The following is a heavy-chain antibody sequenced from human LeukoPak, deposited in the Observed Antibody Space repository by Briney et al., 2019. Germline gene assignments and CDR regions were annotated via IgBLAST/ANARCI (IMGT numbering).Heavy chain of an antibody. CDR3: AKRAITTAGNLWFDP. Sequence: PSDTLSLTCTVSGGSISRNYWNWIRQPPGKGLEWIGNIYYSETTNYNPSLKSRVSISIDTSKNQFSLKLSSVTAADTAVYYCAKRAITTAGNLWFDPWGQGTLVTVSS. V-gene: IGHV4-59*08. D-gene: IGHD6-13*01. J-gene: IGHJ5*02. CDR1: GGSISRNY. CDR2: IYYSETT.